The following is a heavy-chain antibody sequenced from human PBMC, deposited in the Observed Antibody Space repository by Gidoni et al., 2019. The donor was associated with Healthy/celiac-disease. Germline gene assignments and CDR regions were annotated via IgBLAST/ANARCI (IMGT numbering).Heavy chain of an antibody. Sequence: QVQLQQWGAGLLKPSGTLSLTCAVYGGSFSGYYWSWIRQPPGKGLEWIGEINHNGSTNSNPSLKSRVTIPVDTSKNQFTLKLSSVTASDTAVYSCARGYCSSTSCYSGWFDPWGQGTLVTVSS. CDR3: ARGYCSSTSCYSGWFDP. D-gene: IGHD2-2*02. V-gene: IGHV4-34*01. CDR2: INHNGST. J-gene: IGHJ5*02. CDR1: GGSFSGYY.